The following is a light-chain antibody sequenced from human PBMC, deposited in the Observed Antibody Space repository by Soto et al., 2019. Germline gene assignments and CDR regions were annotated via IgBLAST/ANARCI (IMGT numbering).Light chain of an antibody. J-gene: IGKJ5*01. Sequence: IVLTQSPATLSLSPGERATLSRRASQSVSSYLAWYQQKPGQAPRLLIYDASNRATGIPARFSGGGSGTEFTLTISSLQSEDFAVYYCQQYNNWPPITFGQGTRLEIK. CDR2: DAS. CDR3: QQYNNWPPIT. CDR1: QSVSSY. V-gene: IGKV3-11*01.